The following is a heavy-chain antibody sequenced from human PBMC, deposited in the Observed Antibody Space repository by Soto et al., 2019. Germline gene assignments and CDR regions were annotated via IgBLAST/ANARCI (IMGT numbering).Heavy chain of an antibody. CDR3: AKDKGYNWNDVAAFDI. Sequence: VQLVESGGGLVQPGKSLRISCAASGFTFHDFAMHWVRQAPGKGLEWVSGISWNSGSMGYADSVNGRVTISRDNAMNSQYLQMNSLRSEDTALYYCAKDKGYNWNDVAAFDIWGQGTIVTVSS. J-gene: IGHJ3*02. CDR2: ISWNSGSM. D-gene: IGHD1-20*01. CDR1: GFTFHDFA. V-gene: IGHV3-9*01.